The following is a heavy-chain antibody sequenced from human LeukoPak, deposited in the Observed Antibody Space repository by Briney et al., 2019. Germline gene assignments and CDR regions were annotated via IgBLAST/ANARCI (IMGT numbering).Heavy chain of an antibody. V-gene: IGHV1-18*04. Sequence: ASVKVSCKASGYSFTSYGISWVRQAPGQGLEWMGWINNYNGNTNYAQKLQGRVTMTTDTSTSTAYMELRSLRSDDTAVYYCAREEGSRGAFDIWGQGTMVTVSS. J-gene: IGHJ3*02. CDR1: GYSFTSYG. CDR2: INNYNGNT. D-gene: IGHD3-10*01. CDR3: AREEGSRGAFDI.